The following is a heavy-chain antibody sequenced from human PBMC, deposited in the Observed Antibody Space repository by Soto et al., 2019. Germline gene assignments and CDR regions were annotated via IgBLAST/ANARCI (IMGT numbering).Heavy chain of an antibody. D-gene: IGHD3-3*01. V-gene: IGHV1-18*01. CDR3: ARDSPYYDFWSGYFWFGP. CDR1: GYTFTSYG. Sequence: QVQLVQSGAEVKKPGASVKVSCKASGYTFTSYGISWVRQAPGQGLEWMGWISAYNGNTNYAQKLQGRVTMTTDTSTSTAYMELRSLRSDDTAVYYCARDSPYYDFWSGYFWFGPWGQGTLVTVSS. J-gene: IGHJ5*02. CDR2: ISAYNGNT.